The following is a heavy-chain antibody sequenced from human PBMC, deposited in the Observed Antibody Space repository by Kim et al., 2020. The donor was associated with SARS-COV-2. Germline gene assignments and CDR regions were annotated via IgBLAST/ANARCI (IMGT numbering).Heavy chain of an antibody. V-gene: IGHV3-21*01. Sequence: GGSLRLSCAASGFTFTKYSMNWVRQAPGKGLEWVSSISSSSYIYYADSLQGRFTNSRDNAENSLYLQINSLRAEDTAVYYCARGVEMQFDPWGQGTLGTV. CDR3: ARGVEMQFDP. CDR1: GFTFTKYS. D-gene: IGHD2-21*01. J-gene: IGHJ5*02. CDR2: ISSSSYI.